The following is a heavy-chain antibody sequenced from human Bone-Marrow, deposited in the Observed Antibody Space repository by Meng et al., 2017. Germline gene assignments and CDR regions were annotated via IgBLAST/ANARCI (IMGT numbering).Heavy chain of an antibody. CDR1: GFTFSSYA. J-gene: IGHJ4*02. V-gene: IGHV3-30*01. Sequence: QGQLVESGGGVVQPGRSLRLSCAASGFTFSSYAMHWVRQAPGKGLEWVAVISYDGSNKYYADSVKGRFTISRDNSKNTLYLQMNSLRAEDTAVYYCARDGWELLHNVPGDYWGQGTLVTVSS. D-gene: IGHD1-26*01. CDR2: ISYDGSNK. CDR3: ARDGWELLHNVPGDY.